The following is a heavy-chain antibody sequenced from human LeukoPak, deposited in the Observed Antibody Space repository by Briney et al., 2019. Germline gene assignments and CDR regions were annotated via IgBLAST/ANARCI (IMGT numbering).Heavy chain of an antibody. V-gene: IGHV1-18*01. Sequence: ASVKVSCKASGYTLNRYGISWVRQAPGQGLEWMGWISAYNGYTNYAQKLQGRVTMTTDTSTSTAYMDLRNLRSDDTAVYYCARVEVHPRRYFYYMDVWGKGTTVTISS. J-gene: IGHJ6*03. CDR2: ISAYNGYT. CDR3: ARVEVHPRRYFYYMDV. D-gene: IGHD3-10*01. CDR1: GYTLNRYG.